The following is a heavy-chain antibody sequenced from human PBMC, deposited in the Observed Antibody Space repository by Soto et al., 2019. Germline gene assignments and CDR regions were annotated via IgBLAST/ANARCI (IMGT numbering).Heavy chain of an antibody. Sequence: EALSLTCAVYGGSFSGYYWSWIRQPPGKGLEWIGEINHSGSTNYNPSLKSRVTISVDTSKNQFSLKLSSVTAADTAVYYCAKYYDFWSGYENWFDPWGQGTLVTVSS. J-gene: IGHJ5*02. V-gene: IGHV4-34*01. CDR2: INHSGST. CDR1: GGSFSGYY. D-gene: IGHD3-3*01. CDR3: AKYYDFWSGYENWFDP.